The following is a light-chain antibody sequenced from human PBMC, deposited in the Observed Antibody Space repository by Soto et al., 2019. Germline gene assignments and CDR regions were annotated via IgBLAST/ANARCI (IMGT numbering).Light chain of an antibody. CDR3: QQYNNWPPYT. J-gene: IGKJ2*01. Sequence: EIVMTQSPATLSVSPGEGATLSCRASQSVSHNLAWYQQKPGQAPRLLIYGASTRATGIPTRFSGSGSGTEFTLTISSLQSEDFAVYYCQQYNNWPPYTFGQGTKLEIK. CDR1: QSVSHN. CDR2: GAS. V-gene: IGKV3-15*01.